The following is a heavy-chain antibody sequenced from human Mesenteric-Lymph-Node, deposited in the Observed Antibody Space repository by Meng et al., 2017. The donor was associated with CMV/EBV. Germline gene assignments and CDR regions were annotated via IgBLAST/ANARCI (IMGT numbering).Heavy chain of an antibody. Sequence: ASVKVSCKAFGGTFDRNTLSWVRQAPGQGLEWMGWISAYNGNTNYAQKLQGRVTMTTDTSTSTAYMELRSLRSDDTAVYYCARNSGSYPVDYWGQGTLVTVSS. CDR2: ISAYNGNT. J-gene: IGHJ4*02. D-gene: IGHD1-26*01. CDR1: GGTFDRNT. CDR3: ARNSGSYPVDY. V-gene: IGHV1-18*01.